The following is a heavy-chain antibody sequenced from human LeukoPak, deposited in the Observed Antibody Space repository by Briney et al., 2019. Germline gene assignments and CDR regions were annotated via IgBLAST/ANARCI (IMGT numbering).Heavy chain of an antibody. CDR1: GFTFSSYA. CDR2: ISYDGSNK. Sequence: GGSLRLSCAASGFTFSSYAMHWGREAPGKGLKWVAVISYDGSNKYYADSVKGRFTISRDNSKNTLYLQMNSLRAENRAVYYCARDQAYDILTGYYIGCDYGGQGTLVTVSS. D-gene: IGHD3-9*01. CDR3: ARDQAYDILTGYYIGCDY. J-gene: IGHJ4*02. V-gene: IGHV3-30*04.